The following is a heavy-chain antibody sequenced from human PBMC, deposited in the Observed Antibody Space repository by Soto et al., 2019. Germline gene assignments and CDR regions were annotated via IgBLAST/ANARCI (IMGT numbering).Heavy chain of an antibody. CDR1: GGTFSSYA. Sequence: QVQLVQSGAEVKKPGSSVKVSCKASGGTFSSYAISWVRQAPGQGLEWMGGIIPIFGTANYAQKFQGRVTITVDESTSTAYMELSSLRSEDTAVYYCARDQVGETTVSYWYFDLWGRGTLVTVSS. J-gene: IGHJ2*01. CDR2: IIPIFGTA. V-gene: IGHV1-69*01. CDR3: ARDQVGETTVSYWYFDL. D-gene: IGHD4-17*01.